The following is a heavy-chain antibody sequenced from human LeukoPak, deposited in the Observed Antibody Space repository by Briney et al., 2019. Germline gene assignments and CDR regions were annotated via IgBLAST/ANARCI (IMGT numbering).Heavy chain of an antibody. CDR3: ASRVLLAGTKSGFDY. J-gene: IGHJ4*02. Sequence: QAGGSLRLSCAASGFTFSSYGMHWVRQAPGKGLEWVAVISYDGSNKYYADSVRGRFTISRDNSKNTLYLQMNSLRAEDTAVYYCASRVLLAGTKSGFDYWGQGTLVTVSS. D-gene: IGHD6-19*01. V-gene: IGHV3-30*03. CDR1: GFTFSSYG. CDR2: ISYDGSNK.